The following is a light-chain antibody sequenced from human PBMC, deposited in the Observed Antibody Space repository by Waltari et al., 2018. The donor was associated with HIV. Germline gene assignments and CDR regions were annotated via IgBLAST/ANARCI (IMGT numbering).Light chain of an antibody. Sequence: QSALTQPASVSGSPGQSITISCTGTTSHIGTYTLVSWYHQYPGKAPKLLIYEVHKRPSGISNRFSGSKSGNTASLTIAGLQAEDEAHYYCCSYAGSIIYVVFGGGTKLTVL. V-gene: IGLV2-23*02. CDR2: EVH. CDR1: TSHIGTYTL. J-gene: IGLJ2*01. CDR3: CSYAGSIIYVV.